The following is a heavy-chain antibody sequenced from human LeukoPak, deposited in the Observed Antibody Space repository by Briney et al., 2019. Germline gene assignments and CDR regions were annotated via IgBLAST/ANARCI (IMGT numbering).Heavy chain of an antibody. Sequence: GRSLRLSCAASGFTFSSYGMHWVRQAPGKGLEWVAVIWYDGSNKYYADSVKGRFTISRDNSKNKLYLQMNSLRAEDTAVYYCAREVFTVVVPAARYFDYWGQGTLVTVSS. CDR3: AREVFTVVVPAARYFDY. V-gene: IGHV3-33*01. J-gene: IGHJ4*02. CDR1: GFTFSSYG. D-gene: IGHD2-2*01. CDR2: IWYDGSNK.